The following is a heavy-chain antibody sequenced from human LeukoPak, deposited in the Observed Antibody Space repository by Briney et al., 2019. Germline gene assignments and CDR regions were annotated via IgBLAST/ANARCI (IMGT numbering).Heavy chain of an antibody. CDR3: ARDQATSGGGLDS. D-gene: IGHD3-16*01. V-gene: IGHV3-53*01. J-gene: IGHJ4*02. Sequence: GGSLRLSCAASGFTVSCTHMSWVRQAPGKGLEGVSAIYTGGTTYYSDSVEGRFTISRDKSKNTLYLQMDSLRVEDTAVYYCARDQATSGGGLDSWGQGTLVTVSS. CDR2: IYTGGTT. CDR1: GFTVSCTH.